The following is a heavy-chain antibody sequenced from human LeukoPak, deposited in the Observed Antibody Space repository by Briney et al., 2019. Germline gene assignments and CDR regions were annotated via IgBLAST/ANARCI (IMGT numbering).Heavy chain of an antibody. V-gene: IGHV3-21*01. CDR3: ARDIALIWITMIVPSGRDHYGMDV. CDR1: GFTFSSYS. J-gene: IGHJ6*02. Sequence: GGSLRLSCAASGFTFSSYSMNWVRQAPGKGLEWVSSISSSSSYIYYADSVKGRFTISRDNAKNSLYLQMNSLRAEDTAVYYCARDIALIWITMIVPSGRDHYGMDVWGQGTTVTVSS. D-gene: IGHD3-22*01. CDR2: ISSSSSYI.